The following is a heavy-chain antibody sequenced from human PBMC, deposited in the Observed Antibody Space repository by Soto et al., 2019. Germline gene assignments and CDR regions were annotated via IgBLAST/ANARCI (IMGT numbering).Heavy chain of an antibody. CDR1: GGSISSGSYY. CDR2: IYYSGST. D-gene: IGHD3-10*01. V-gene: IGHV4-31*03. Sequence: QVQLQESGPGLVKPSQTLSLTCTVSGGSISSGSYYWSWIRQLPGKGLEWIGYIYYSGSTYYNPSLKSRVTISVDTSMNQFSLKLNSVTAAETAVYYCATRTDYYYGSGSLGGMDVWGQGTTVTVSS. CDR3: ATRTDYYYGSGSLGGMDV. J-gene: IGHJ6*02.